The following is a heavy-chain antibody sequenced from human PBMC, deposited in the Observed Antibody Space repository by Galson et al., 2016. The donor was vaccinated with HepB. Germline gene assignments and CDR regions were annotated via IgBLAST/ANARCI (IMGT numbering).Heavy chain of an antibody. CDR1: GFTFSSYA. CDR2: ISTSGGTT. J-gene: IGHJ4*02. D-gene: IGHD1-26*01. V-gene: IGHV3-23*01. CDR3: AKDRSEYSGSYPFDY. Sequence: SLRLSCAASGFTFSSYAMSWVRQAPGKGLEWVSGISTSGGTTYVADSVKGRFSISRDNSNNTLYLQMNSLRADDKALYYCAKDRSEYSGSYPFDYSGQGTLVTVSS.